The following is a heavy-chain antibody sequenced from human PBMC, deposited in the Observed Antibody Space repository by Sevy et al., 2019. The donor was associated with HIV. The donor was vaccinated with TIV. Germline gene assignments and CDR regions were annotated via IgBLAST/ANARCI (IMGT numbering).Heavy chain of an antibody. Sequence: SETLSLTCTVSGGSVRSDNYYWSWIRQPPGKGLEWIGYVYYGGRTNYSPSLKSRVTISIDTSKNQFSLKLRSVTAADTAMYYCARGRGTTVTTTLNYYYAMDVWGHGTTVTVSS. D-gene: IGHD4-4*01. CDR3: ARGRGTTVTTTLNYYYAMDV. J-gene: IGHJ6*02. CDR1: GGSVRSDNYY. V-gene: IGHV4-61*01. CDR2: VYYGGRT.